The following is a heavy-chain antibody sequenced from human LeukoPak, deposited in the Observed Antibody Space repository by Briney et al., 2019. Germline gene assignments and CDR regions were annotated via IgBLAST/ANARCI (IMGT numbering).Heavy chain of an antibody. Sequence: PGGSLRLSCAVSGISVSSNYMTWVRQAPGMGLEWVSAISGSGGSTYYADSVKGRFTISRDNPKNTLYLQMNSLRAEDTAVYYCAKAGPYDDILTGYYYFDYWGQGTLVTVSS. J-gene: IGHJ4*02. D-gene: IGHD3-9*01. V-gene: IGHV3-23*01. CDR2: ISGSGGST. CDR1: GISVSSNY. CDR3: AKAGPYDDILTGYYYFDY.